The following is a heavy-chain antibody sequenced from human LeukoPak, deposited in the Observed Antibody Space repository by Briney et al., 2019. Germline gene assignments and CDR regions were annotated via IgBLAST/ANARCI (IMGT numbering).Heavy chain of an antibody. D-gene: IGHD2-2*01. Sequence: GGSLRLSCAASGFTFSSYSMTWVRQTPGKGLQWVSYISSGSSTVYYADSVRGRFTISRDNAENSLYLQINSLRAEDTAVYYCARGTNNAFDIWGQGTIVTVSS. CDR1: GFTFSSYS. CDR3: ARGTNNAFDI. V-gene: IGHV3-48*04. CDR2: ISSGSSTV. J-gene: IGHJ3*02.